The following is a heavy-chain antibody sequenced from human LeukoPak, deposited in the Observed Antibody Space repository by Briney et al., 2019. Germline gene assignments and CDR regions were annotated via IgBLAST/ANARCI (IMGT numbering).Heavy chain of an antibody. Sequence: PGGSLRLSCAASGFTVSSNYMSWVRQAPGKGLEWVSVIYSGGSTYYEDSVKGRFTISRDNSKNTLYLQMNSLRAEDTAVYYCARDSYSSTWYGFFHAFDIWGQGTMVTVSS. CDR1: GFTVSSNY. D-gene: IGHD6-13*01. V-gene: IGHV3-66*01. CDR2: IYSGGST. CDR3: ARDSYSSTWYGFFHAFDI. J-gene: IGHJ3*02.